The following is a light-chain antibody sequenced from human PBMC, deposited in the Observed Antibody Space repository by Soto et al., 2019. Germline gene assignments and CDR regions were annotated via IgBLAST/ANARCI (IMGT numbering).Light chain of an antibody. CDR2: DDS. Sequence: SSALTQPPSVSVAPGQTARIPCGGDNIGIRSVHWYQQKPGQAPVVVVYDDSDRPSGIPERFSGSNSGNTATLTISWVEAGDEADYYCQVWDASSDHNVFGTGTKVTV. V-gene: IGLV3-21*02. CDR1: NIGIRS. CDR3: QVWDASSDHNV. J-gene: IGLJ1*01.